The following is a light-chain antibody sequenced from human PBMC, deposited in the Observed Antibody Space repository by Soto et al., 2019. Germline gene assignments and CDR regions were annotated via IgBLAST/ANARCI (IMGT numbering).Light chain of an antibody. Sequence: QSALTQPRSVSGSPGQSVTISCTGTSSDVGIYNYVSWYQQHPGKAPKLMIYDVSERPSGVPDRFSGSKSGNTASLTISGLPADDAADYYCCSYAGSYTLVFGGGTKLTVL. CDR3: CSYAGSYTLV. CDR1: SSDVGIYNY. CDR2: DVS. J-gene: IGLJ2*01. V-gene: IGLV2-11*01.